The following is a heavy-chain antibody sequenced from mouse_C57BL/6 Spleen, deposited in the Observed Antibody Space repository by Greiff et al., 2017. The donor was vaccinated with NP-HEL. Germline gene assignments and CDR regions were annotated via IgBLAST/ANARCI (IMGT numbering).Heavy chain of an antibody. CDR3: ATFYYDYGGGY. V-gene: IGHV1-52*01. CDR1: GYTFTSYW. D-gene: IGHD2-4*01. Sequence: QVQLQQSGAELVRPGSSVKLSCKASGYTFTSYWMHWVKQRPIQGLEWIGNIDPSDSETHYNQKFKDKATLTVDKSSSTAYMQLSSLTSEDSAVYYCATFYYDYGGGYWGQGTLVTVSA. J-gene: IGHJ3*01. CDR2: IDPSDSET.